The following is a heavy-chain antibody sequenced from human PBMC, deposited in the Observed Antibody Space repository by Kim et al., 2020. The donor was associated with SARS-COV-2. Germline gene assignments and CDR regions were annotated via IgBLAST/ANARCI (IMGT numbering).Heavy chain of an antibody. CDR1: GFTFSSYS. Sequence: GGSLRLSCAASGFTFSSYSMNWVRQAPGKGLEWVSSISSSSSYIYYADSVKGRFTISRDNAKNSLYLQMNSLRAEDTAVYYCARPGTTGWAYGMDVWGQGTTVTVSS. J-gene: IGHJ6*02. CDR3: ARPGTTGWAYGMDV. CDR2: ISSSSSYI. V-gene: IGHV3-21*01. D-gene: IGHD4-17*01.